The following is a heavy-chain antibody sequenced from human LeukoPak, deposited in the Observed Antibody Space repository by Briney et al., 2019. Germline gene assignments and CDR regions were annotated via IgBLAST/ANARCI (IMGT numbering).Heavy chain of an antibody. CDR2: IIPIFGIG. CDR3: ARVFVVVMKTNWFDP. D-gene: IGHD2-21*01. J-gene: IGHJ5*02. Sequence: AASVKVSCKASGGTFSNYAISWVRQVPGQGLEWMGGIIPIFGIGNYAQKFKGRVTMTTDTSTSTAYMELRSLRSDDTAVYYCARVFVVVMKTNWFDPWGQGTLVTVSS. CDR1: GGTFSNYA. V-gene: IGHV1-69*10.